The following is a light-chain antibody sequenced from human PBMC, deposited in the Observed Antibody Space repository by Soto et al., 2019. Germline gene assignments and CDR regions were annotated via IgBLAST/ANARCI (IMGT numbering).Light chain of an antibody. CDR1: SSDVGGYNY. J-gene: IGLJ2*01. CDR2: DVS. CDR3: SSYTSSSTLEV. V-gene: IGLV2-14*01. Sequence: QSVLTQPASVSGSPGQSITISCTGTSSDVGGYNYVSWYQQHPGKAPKLMIYDVSNRPSGVSNRFSCSKSGNTASLTISGLQAEDEADYYCSSYTSSSTLEVFGGGTKLSVL.